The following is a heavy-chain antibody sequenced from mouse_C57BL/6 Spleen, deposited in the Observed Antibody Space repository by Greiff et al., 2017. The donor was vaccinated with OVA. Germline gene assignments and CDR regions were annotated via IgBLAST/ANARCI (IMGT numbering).Heavy chain of an antibody. Sequence: DVKLVESEGGLVQPGSSMKLSCTASGFTFSDYYMAWVRQVPEKGLEWVANINYDGSSTYYLDSLKSRFIISRDNAKNILYLQMSSLKSEDTATYYCARVGDAMDYWGQGTSVTVSS. CDR3: ARVGDAMDY. CDR1: GFTFSDYY. CDR2: INYDGSST. J-gene: IGHJ4*01. V-gene: IGHV5-16*01.